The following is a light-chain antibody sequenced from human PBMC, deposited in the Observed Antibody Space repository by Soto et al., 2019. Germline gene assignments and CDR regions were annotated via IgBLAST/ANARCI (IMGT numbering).Light chain of an antibody. J-gene: IGLJ2*01. CDR1: SSNIGSNA. Sequence: QLVLTQPPSASGTPGQRVTISCSGGSSNIGSNAVNWYRQLPGTAPKLLIYTNDQRPSGVPDRLSGSKSGTSASLAISGLQSEDEADYYCATWDDSLNGVVFGGGTKLTVL. CDR2: TND. V-gene: IGLV1-44*01. CDR3: ATWDDSLNGVV.